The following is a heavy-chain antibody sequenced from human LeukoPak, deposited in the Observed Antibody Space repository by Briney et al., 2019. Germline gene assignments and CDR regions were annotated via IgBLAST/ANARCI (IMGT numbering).Heavy chain of an antibody. Sequence: GGSLRLSCAASGFTFSSYAITWVRRAPGKGLEWVSAISDSGGSTYYADSLKGRFTISRDNSKNTLYLQMNSLRADDTAVYYCAKSYSSGWSNWFDPWGQGTLVTVSS. D-gene: IGHD6-19*01. J-gene: IGHJ5*02. CDR2: ISDSGGST. CDR3: AKSYSSGWSNWFDP. CDR1: GFTFSSYA. V-gene: IGHV3-23*01.